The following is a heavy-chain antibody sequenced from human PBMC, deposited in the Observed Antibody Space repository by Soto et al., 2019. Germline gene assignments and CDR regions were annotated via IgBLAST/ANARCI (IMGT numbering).Heavy chain of an antibody. CDR3: ARATDYSNYNKWFDP. CDR2: IYYSGST. J-gene: IGHJ5*02. V-gene: IGHV4-59*01. D-gene: IGHD4-4*01. Sequence: PSETLSLTCTVSGGSISSYYWSWIRQPPGKGLEWIGYIYYSGSTNYNPSLKSRVTISVDTSKNQFSLKLSSVTAADTAVYYCARATDYSNYNKWFDPWGQGTLGTVSS. CDR1: GGSISSYY.